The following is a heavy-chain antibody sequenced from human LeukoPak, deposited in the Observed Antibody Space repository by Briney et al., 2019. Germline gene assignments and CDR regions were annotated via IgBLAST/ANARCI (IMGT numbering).Heavy chain of an antibody. D-gene: IGHD1-26*01. CDR2: ISSSSSYI. CDR1: GSTFSSYS. Sequence: GGSLRLSCAASGSTFSSYSMNWVRQAPGKGLEWVSSISSSSSYIYYADSVKGRFTISRDNAKNSLYLQMNSLRAEDTAVYYCARGGRRELDYWGQGTLVTASS. CDR3: ARGGRRELDY. J-gene: IGHJ4*02. V-gene: IGHV3-21*01.